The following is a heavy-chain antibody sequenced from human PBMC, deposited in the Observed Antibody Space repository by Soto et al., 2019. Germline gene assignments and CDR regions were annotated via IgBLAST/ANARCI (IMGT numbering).Heavy chain of an antibody. CDR3: AREGMGGYHYGMDV. J-gene: IGHJ6*02. CDR2: ISYDGSNK. V-gene: IGHV3-30-3*01. D-gene: IGHD3-16*01. CDR1: GFTFSSYG. Sequence: QVQLVESGGGVVQPGRSLRLSCAASGFTFSSYGMHWVRQAPGKGLEWVAVISYDGSNKYYADSVKGRFTISRDNSKNTLYLQMNSLRAEDTAVYYCAREGMGGYHYGMDVWGQGTTVTVSS.